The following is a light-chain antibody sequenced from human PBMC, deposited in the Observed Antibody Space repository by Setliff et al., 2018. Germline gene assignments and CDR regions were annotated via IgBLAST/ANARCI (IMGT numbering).Light chain of an antibody. CDR3: SSYAGTNNPYV. CDR2: EIS. Sequence: QSVLTQPPSASGSPGQSHIISCTGTSRDVGSSTFVSWYQQHPGKAPKLLIYEISKRPSGVPDRFSGSKSGNTASLTVSGLQAEDEADYYCSSYAGTNNPYVFGSGTKVT. CDR1: SRDVGSSTF. J-gene: IGLJ1*01. V-gene: IGLV2-8*01.